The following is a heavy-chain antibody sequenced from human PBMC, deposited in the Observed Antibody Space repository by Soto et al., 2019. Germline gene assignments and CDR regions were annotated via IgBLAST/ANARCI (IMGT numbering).Heavy chain of an antibody. CDR2: IYYSGST. V-gene: IGHV4-59*01. CDR3: AREHQLQIVPSYYHCGMDV. CDR1: GDSISYYY. J-gene: IGHJ6*02. D-gene: IGHD2-2*01. Sequence: PSETLSLTCTVPGDSISYYYWSWIRQPPGKGLEWIGFIYYSGSTNYNPSLKSRVTISLDTSKNQFSLKLSSVTAADTAVYYCAREHQLQIVPSYYHCGMDVCGPGTTATVFS.